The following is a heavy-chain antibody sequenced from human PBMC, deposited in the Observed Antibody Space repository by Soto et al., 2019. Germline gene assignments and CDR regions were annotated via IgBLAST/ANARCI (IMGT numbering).Heavy chain of an antibody. D-gene: IGHD3-22*01. J-gene: IGHJ6*02. V-gene: IGHV1-69*06. Sequence: SVKVSCKASGGTFNNYAITWVRQAPGQGLEWMGGIVPIFGTPKYAQKFQGRVTITADKSTNMAYMELGSLRSEDTAVYFCAKDNYDSIGNTNYSSYAMEVPGPATTLTLSS. CDR3: AKDNYDSIGNTNYSSYAMEV. CDR1: GGTFNNYA. CDR2: IVPIFGTP.